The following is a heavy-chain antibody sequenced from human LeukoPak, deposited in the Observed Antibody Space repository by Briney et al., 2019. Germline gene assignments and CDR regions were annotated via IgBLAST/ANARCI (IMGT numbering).Heavy chain of an antibody. D-gene: IGHD6-19*01. CDR3: ARSEYSSGQRHYYYMDV. CDR2: TYYRSKWYN. Sequence: SQTLSLTCAISGDSVSSNSAAWNWIRQSPSRGLEWLGRTYYRSKWYNDYAVSVKSRITINPYTYKNQFSLQLNSVTPEDTAVYYCARSEYSSGQRHYYYMDVWGKGTTVTVSS. V-gene: IGHV6-1*01. CDR1: GDSVSSNSAA. J-gene: IGHJ6*03.